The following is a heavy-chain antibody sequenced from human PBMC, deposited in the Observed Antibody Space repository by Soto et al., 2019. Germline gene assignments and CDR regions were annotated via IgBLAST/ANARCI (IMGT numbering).Heavy chain of an antibody. D-gene: IGHD3-10*01. V-gene: IGHV4-59*01. CDR2: VYFSGST. CDR1: GGSISSYY. CDR3: ARVWGGAFDI. J-gene: IGHJ3*02. Sequence: SETLSLTCTVSGGSISSYYWSWIRQPPGMGLEWIGTVYFSGSTYYNPSLKSRVTISVDTSKNQFSLKLSSVTAADTAVYYCARVWGGAFDIWGQGTMVTVSS.